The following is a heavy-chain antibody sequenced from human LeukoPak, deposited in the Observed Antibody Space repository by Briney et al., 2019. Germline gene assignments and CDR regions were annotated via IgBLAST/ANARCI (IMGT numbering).Heavy chain of an antibody. J-gene: IGHJ4*02. CDR1: KFTFSDYF. CDR3: ARGSPTLRGSSYGFGYFDY. CDR2: ISSSGSTI. V-gene: IGHV3-11*01. Sequence: GGSLRLSCAASKFTFSDYFMTWIRQAPGKGLEWLSYISSSGSTIHYADSVKGRFTISRDNAKNSLYLQMNSLRAEDTAAYYCARGSPTLRGSSYGFGYFDYWGQGTLVTVSS. D-gene: IGHD5-18*01.